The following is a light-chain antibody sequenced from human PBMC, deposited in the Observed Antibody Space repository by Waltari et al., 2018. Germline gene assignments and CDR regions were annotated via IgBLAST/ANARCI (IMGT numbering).Light chain of an antibody. CDR1: SNDVGGYGY. J-gene: IGLJ1*01. V-gene: IGLV2-14*01. CDR3: SSHTSTVPHV. Sequence: QSALTQPAYVSGSPGQSVSISCTGTSNDVGGYGYVSWYQQFPGQAPNPMIYEFSYRPAGGSSRFSGSKAGNTASLTSSGLQAEDEAVYYCSSHTSTVPHVFGTGTKVTVV. CDR2: EFS.